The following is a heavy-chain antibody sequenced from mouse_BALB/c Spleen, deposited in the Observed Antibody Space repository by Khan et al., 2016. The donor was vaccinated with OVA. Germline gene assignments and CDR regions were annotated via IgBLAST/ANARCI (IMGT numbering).Heavy chain of an antibody. CDR3: ARIYGSDFDY. V-gene: IGHV1-20*02. D-gene: IGHD1-1*01. J-gene: IGHJ2*01. CDR2: INPNIGET. CDR1: GSSFTGYF. Sequence: VRLQQSGPELVKPGASVKLSCKASGSSFTGYFMNWVIQSPGKSLEWIGRINPNIGETFSTQSFKDKATLTVDKSSSTAHMELRSLASEDSAVYYCARIYGSDFDYWGQGTTLTVSS.